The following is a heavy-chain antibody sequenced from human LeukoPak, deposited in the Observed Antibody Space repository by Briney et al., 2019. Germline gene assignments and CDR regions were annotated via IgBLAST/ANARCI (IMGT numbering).Heavy chain of an antibody. D-gene: IGHD3-22*01. CDR2: IDQDGSGK. J-gene: IGHJ4*02. CDR1: GFTFTSYY. V-gene: IGHV3-7*05. CDR3: VVTTRSMGFDY. Sequence: GGSLRLSCAASGFTFTSYYMFWVRQAPGKGLEWVASIDQDGSGKYYVDSVKGRFAISRDNAKNSLYLQMTSLSAEDTAVYYCVVTTRSMGFDYWGQGTLVTVSS.